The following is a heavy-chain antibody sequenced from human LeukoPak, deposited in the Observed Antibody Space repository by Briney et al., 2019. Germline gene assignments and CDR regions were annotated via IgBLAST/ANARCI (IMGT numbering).Heavy chain of an antibody. CDR3: ARVGVAYCGGDCYLGY. Sequence: GGSLRLSCAASGFTFSSYAMHWVRQAPGKGLEWEAVISYDGSNKYYADSVKGRFTISRDNSKNTLYLQMNSLRAEDTAVYYCARVGVAYCGGDCYLGYWGQGTLVTVSS. D-gene: IGHD2-21*02. V-gene: IGHV3-30-3*01. J-gene: IGHJ4*02. CDR2: ISYDGSNK. CDR1: GFTFSSYA.